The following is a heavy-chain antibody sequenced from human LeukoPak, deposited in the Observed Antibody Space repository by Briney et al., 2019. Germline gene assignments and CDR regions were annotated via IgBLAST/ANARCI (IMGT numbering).Heavy chain of an antibody. CDR3: ARDRATVAPGDFDY. CDR2: INPDSGGT. CDR1: GYTFTGYY. D-gene: IGHD4-23*01. J-gene: IGHJ4*02. Sequence: ASVKVSCKASGYTFTGYYMHWVRQAPGQGLEWMGRINPDSGGTNYAQKFQGSVTMTRDTSISTAYMEVSRLRSDDTAVYYCARDRATVAPGDFDYWGQGTLVTVSS. V-gene: IGHV1-2*02.